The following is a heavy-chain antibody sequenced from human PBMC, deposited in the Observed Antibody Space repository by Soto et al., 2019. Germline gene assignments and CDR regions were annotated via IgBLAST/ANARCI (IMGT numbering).Heavy chain of an antibody. CDR3: AKDHVPYYDFWSGYLGYFDY. CDR2: ISGSGGST. V-gene: IGHV3-23*01. J-gene: IGHJ4*02. Sequence: GGFLSISCAASGFSFSRNAMSWVRQAPGKGLEWVSAISGSGGSTYYADSVKGRFTISRDNSKNTLYLQMNSLRAEDTAVYYCAKDHVPYYDFWSGYLGYFDYWGQGTLVTVSS. D-gene: IGHD3-3*01. CDR1: GFSFSRNA.